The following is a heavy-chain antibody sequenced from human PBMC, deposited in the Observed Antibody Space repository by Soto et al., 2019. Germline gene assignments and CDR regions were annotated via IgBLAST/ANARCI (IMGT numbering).Heavy chain of an antibody. D-gene: IGHD6-13*01. CDR2: IWYDGSNK. Sequence: PGGSLRLSCAASGFTFSSYGMHWVRQAPGKGLEWVAVIWYDGSNKYYADSVKGRFTICRDNSKNTLYLQMNSMRAEDTAVYYCAREDIAAAPRSDYYYDMDVWGQGTTVTVCS. V-gene: IGHV3-33*01. J-gene: IGHJ6*02. CDR3: AREDIAAAPRSDYYYDMDV. CDR1: GFTFSSYG.